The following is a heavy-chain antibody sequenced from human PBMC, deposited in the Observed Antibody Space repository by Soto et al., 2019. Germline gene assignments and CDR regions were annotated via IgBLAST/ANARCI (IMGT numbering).Heavy chain of an antibody. V-gene: IGHV3-11*06. J-gene: IGHJ4*02. Sequence: QLVESGGALVKPGGSLRLSCAASGFKFSDFFMSWIRQAPGKGLEWIGHINGGSTQTQYVDSVRGRFTISRDNAKNLRFLQMDSLRPEDTAVYYCARGTHYLEKRGPEGGQGTRVTVSS. CDR3: ARGTHYLEKRGPE. CDR2: INGGSTQT. CDR1: GFKFSDFF. D-gene: IGHD1-7*01.